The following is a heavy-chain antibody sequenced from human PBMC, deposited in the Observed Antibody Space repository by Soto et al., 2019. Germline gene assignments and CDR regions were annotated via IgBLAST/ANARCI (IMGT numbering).Heavy chain of an antibody. Sequence: PSXTLSLTCSVSGVSISTSRSYWAWIRQPPGKGLEWLANIFYSGSTFHNPSLASRVSVSVDTSKNEFSLKLRSVTAADTAVYYCARQPTTGDTDLWFDPWGQGTLVTVSS. CDR3: ARQPTTGDTDLWFDP. D-gene: IGHD2-21*01. V-gene: IGHV4-39*01. CDR2: IFYSGST. CDR1: GVSISTSRSY. J-gene: IGHJ5*02.